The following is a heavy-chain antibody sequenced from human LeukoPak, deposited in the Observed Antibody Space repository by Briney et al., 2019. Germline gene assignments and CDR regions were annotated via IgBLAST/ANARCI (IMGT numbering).Heavy chain of an antibody. Sequence: GGSLRLSCAASGFTFSSYAMHWVRQAPGKGLEWVAVISYDGSNKYYADPVKGRFTISRDNSKNTLYLQMNSLRAEDTAVYYCARDREHSSGWPNFDYWGQGTLVTVSS. D-gene: IGHD6-19*01. CDR1: GFTFSSYA. V-gene: IGHV3-30*04. CDR3: ARDREHSSGWPNFDY. J-gene: IGHJ4*02. CDR2: ISYDGSNK.